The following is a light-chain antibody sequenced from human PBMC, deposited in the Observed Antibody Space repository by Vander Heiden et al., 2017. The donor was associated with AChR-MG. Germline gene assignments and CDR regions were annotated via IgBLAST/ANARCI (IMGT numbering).Light chain of an antibody. CDR2: AAY. CDR1: QTINTF. CDR3: QQSHGTPYG. V-gene: IGKV1-39*01. Sequence: DIQMTQSPSSLSASVGDRVTITCRASQTINTFLNWYQQKPGKAPKLLIYAAYTLQSGVPPRFSGSGSGTEFTLTISSLQPEDFATYFCQQSHGTPYGFGQGTKLEMK. J-gene: IGKJ2*03.